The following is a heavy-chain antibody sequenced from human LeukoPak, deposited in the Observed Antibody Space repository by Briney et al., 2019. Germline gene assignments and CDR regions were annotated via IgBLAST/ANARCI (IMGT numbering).Heavy chain of an antibody. CDR3: ARSHPDYYDSSGYLFDY. D-gene: IGHD3-22*01. CDR1: GGSISSSSYY. V-gene: IGHV4-39*01. CDR2: IYYSGST. Sequence: SETLSLTCTVAGGSISSSSYYWGWIRQPPRKGLEWIGGIYYSGSTYYNPSLKSRVTISVDTSKSQFSLKLSSVTAADTAVYYCARSHPDYYDSSGYLFDYWGQGTLVTVSS. J-gene: IGHJ4*02.